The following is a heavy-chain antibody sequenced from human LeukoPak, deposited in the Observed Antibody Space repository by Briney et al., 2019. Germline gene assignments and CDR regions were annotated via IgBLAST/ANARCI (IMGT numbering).Heavy chain of an antibody. V-gene: IGHV3-7*01. D-gene: IGHD3-22*01. Sequence: GGSLRLSCAASGFTFSSYWMSWVRQAPGKGLEWVANIKQDGSEKYYVDSVKGRFTISRDNAKNSLYLQMNSLRAEDTAVCYCARSRGTTSWYYYDSSGYYLDYWGQGTLVTVSS. CDR2: IKQDGSEK. J-gene: IGHJ4*02. CDR1: GFTFSSYW. CDR3: ARSRGTTSWYYYDSSGYYLDY.